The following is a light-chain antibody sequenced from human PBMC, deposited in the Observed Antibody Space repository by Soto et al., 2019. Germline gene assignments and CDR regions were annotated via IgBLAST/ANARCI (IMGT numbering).Light chain of an antibody. J-gene: IGLJ1*01. Sequence: QSALAQPRSVSGSPGQSVTISCTGTSSDVGGYNYVSWYQQHPGKAPKLMIYDVTKRPSGVPDRFSGSKSGNTASLTISGLQPEDEADYHCCSYAGRYTYVFGTETKLTVL. V-gene: IGLV2-11*01. CDR3: CSYAGRYTYV. CDR1: SSDVGGYNY. CDR2: DVT.